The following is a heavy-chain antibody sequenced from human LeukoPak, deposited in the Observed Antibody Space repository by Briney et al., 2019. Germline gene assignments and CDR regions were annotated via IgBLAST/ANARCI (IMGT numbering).Heavy chain of an antibody. CDR2: ISGDSDST. CDR3: ARGRIYYDGSGHYYPDY. J-gene: IGHJ4*02. D-gene: IGHD3-22*01. Sequence: ASVKVSCKASGYTFSSYGVTWVRQAHGQGLEWMGWISGDSDSTNYAQKFQDKVTMTTDTSTNTAYLELRSLTSDDTAIYYCARGRIYYDGSGHYYPDYWGQGTLLTVSS. CDR1: GYTFSSYG. V-gene: IGHV1-18*01.